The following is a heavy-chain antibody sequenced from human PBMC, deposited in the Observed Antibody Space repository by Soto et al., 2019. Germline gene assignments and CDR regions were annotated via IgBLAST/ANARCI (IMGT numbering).Heavy chain of an antibody. CDR2: IYYSEST. V-gene: IGHV4-59*01. CDR1: GGSISSYY. D-gene: IGHD6-13*01. CDR3: ARGDSSSWYRGDYGMDV. J-gene: IGHJ6*02. Sequence: SLTCTVSGGSISSYYWSWIRQPPGKGLEWIGYIYYSESTNYNPSLKSRVTISVDTSKNQFSLELSSVTAADTAVYYCARGDSSSWYRGDYGMDVWGQGTTVTVSS.